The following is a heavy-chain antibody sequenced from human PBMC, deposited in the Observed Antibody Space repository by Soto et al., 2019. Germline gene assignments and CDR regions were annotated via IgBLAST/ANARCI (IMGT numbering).Heavy chain of an antibody. CDR2: IYYSGST. Sequence: SETLSLTCTVSGDSISSYYFNWIRQPPGKGLEWIGYIYYSGSTKYNPSLKSRVTISVDTSKNQFSLKLSSVTAADTAVYYCARRYGSVFDYWGQGTLVTVSS. D-gene: IGHD6-19*01. J-gene: IGHJ4*02. V-gene: IGHV4-59*01. CDR3: ARRYGSVFDY. CDR1: GDSISSYY.